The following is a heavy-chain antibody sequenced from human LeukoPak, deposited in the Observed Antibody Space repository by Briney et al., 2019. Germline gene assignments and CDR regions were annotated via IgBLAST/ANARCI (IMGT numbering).Heavy chain of an antibody. CDR2: IYYSGST. CDR1: GVSISSGGYY. V-gene: IGHV4-31*03. CDR3: ARDRRYCSSTSCPDFYYYGMDV. J-gene: IGHJ6*02. Sequence: SETLPLTCTVSGVSISSGGYYWSWIRQHPGKGLEWIGYIYYSGSTYYNPSLKSRVTISVDTSKNQFSLKLSSVTAADTAVYYCARDRRYCSSTSCPDFYYYGMDVWGQGTTVTVSS. D-gene: IGHD2-2*01.